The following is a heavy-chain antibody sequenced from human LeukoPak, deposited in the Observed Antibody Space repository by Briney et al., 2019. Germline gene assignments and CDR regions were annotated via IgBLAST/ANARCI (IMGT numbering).Heavy chain of an antibody. CDR1: GGSISSSSYY. V-gene: IGHV4-39*01. Sequence: PSETLSLTCTVSGGSISSSSYYWGWIRQPPGKGLEWIGSIYYSGSTYYNPSLKSRVTISVDTSKNQFSLKLSSVTAADTAVYYCARRDYEYLDAFDIWGQGTMVTVSS. CDR3: ARRDYEYLDAFDI. D-gene: IGHD4-17*01. J-gene: IGHJ3*02. CDR2: IYYSGST.